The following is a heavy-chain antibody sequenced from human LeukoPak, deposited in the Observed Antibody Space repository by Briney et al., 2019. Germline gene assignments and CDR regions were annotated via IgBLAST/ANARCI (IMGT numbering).Heavy chain of an antibody. CDR3: ARDMTTVRYWYFDL. V-gene: IGHV3-21*01. Sequence: GGSLRLSCAASGFTFSSYWMHWVRQAPGKGLEWVSSSSSSGTYIYYADSVKGRFTISRDNAKNSLYLQMNSLRAEDTAVYYCARDMTTVRYWYFDLWGRGTLVTVSS. D-gene: IGHD4-17*01. J-gene: IGHJ2*01. CDR1: GFTFSSYW. CDR2: SSSSGTYI.